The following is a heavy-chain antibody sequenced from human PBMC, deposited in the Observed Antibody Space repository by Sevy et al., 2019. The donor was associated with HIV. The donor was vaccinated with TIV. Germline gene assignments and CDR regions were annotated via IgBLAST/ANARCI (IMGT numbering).Heavy chain of an antibody. Sequence: SETLSLTCTVSGGSISSSSYYWGWIRQPPGKGLEWIGSIYYSGSTYYNPSLKSRVTISVDTSKNKFSLKLSSVTAADTAVYYCASGSGYYDSSDAFDIWGQGTMVTVSS. CDR1: GGSISSSSYY. J-gene: IGHJ3*02. D-gene: IGHD3-22*01. V-gene: IGHV4-39*01. CDR2: IYYSGST. CDR3: ASGSGYYDSSDAFDI.